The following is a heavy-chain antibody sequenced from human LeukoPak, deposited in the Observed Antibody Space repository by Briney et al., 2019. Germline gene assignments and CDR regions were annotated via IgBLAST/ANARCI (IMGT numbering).Heavy chain of an antibody. J-gene: IGHJ4*02. CDR3: ARRITMIDY. V-gene: IGHV4-38-2*02. D-gene: IGHD3-22*01. Sequence: SETLSLTCSVSGDSISSDYYWGWIRQPPGKGLEWIGSIYYSGSTYYNPSLKSRVTISVDTSKNQFSLKLSSVTAADTAVYYCARRITMIDYWGQGTLVTVSS. CDR1: GDSISSDYY. CDR2: IYYSGST.